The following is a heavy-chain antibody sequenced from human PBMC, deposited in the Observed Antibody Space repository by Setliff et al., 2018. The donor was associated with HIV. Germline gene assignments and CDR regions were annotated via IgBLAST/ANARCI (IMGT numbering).Heavy chain of an antibody. Sequence: KPSETLSLTCGVYVGSLRSYYWGWIRQPPGKGLEWIGNFYYSGSSHYNPSLKSRVTISVDTSKNQFSLKLISVSAADTAVYYCAKLLPAADMAREIDSWGQGTLVTVSS. CDR3: AKLLPAADMAREIDS. CDR2: FYYSGSS. J-gene: IGHJ4*02. V-gene: IGHV4-39*01. CDR1: VGSLRSYY. D-gene: IGHD2-2*01.